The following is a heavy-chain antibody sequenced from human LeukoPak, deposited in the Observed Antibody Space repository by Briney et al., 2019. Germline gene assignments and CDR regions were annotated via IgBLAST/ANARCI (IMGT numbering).Heavy chain of an antibody. V-gene: IGHV1-2*02. D-gene: IGHD3-10*01. Sequence: ASVKVSCKASGYTFTGYYMHWVRQAPGQGLEWMGWINPNSGGTNYAQKFQGRVTISVDTSKNQFSLKLSSVTAADTAVYYCAKMGRGIISWFDPWGQGTLVTVSS. CDR2: INPNSGGT. J-gene: IGHJ5*02. CDR1: GYTFTGYY. CDR3: AKMGRGIISWFDP.